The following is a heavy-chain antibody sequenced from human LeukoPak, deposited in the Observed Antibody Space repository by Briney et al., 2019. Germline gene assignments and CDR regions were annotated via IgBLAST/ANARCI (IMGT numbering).Heavy chain of an antibody. CDR1: GYTLTELS. CDR2: FDPKDGET. Sequence: ASVKVSCKVSGYTLTELSVHWVRQAPGKGLEWMGTFDPKDGETIYAQKFQGRVTMTEDTSTDTAYMELSSLRSEDAAVYYCATGGYDSSGLYFDYWGQGTLVTVSS. J-gene: IGHJ4*02. V-gene: IGHV1-24*01. CDR3: ATGGYDSSGLYFDY. D-gene: IGHD3-22*01.